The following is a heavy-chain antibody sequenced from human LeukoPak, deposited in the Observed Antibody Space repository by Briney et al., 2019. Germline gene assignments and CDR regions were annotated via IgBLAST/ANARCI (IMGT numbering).Heavy chain of an antibody. CDR1: GFTFSSYS. V-gene: IGHV3-21*01. CDR3: ARGLDDAFDI. CDR2: ISSSSYI. Sequence: PGGSLRLSCAASGFTFSSYSMNWVRQAPGKGLEWVSSISSSSYIYYADSVKGRFTISRDNARNSLYLQMNSLRAEDTAVYCCARGLDDAFDIWGQGTMVTVSS. J-gene: IGHJ3*02.